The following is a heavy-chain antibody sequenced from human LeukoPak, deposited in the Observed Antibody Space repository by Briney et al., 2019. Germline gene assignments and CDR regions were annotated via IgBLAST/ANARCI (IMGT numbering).Heavy chain of an antibody. D-gene: IGHD3-22*01. V-gene: IGHV3-23*01. CDR2: ISGSGGST. CDR1: GFTFSDA. J-gene: IGHJ4*02. CDR3: AKDAYYYDSSGYWDY. Sequence: PGGSLRLSCAASGFTFSDAWMSWVRQAPGKGLEWVSAISGSGGSTYYADSVKGRFTISRDNSKNTLYLQMNSLRAEDTAVYYCAKDAYYYDSSGYWDYWGQGTLVTVSS.